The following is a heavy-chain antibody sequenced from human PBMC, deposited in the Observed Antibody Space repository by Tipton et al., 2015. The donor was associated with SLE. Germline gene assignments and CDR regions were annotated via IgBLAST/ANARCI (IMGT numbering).Heavy chain of an antibody. CDR3: ASVTYYYDSSGYPEYYFDY. CDR1: GYSISSGYY. V-gene: IGHV4-38-2*01. D-gene: IGHD3-22*01. CDR2: IYHSGST. Sequence: TLSLTCAVSGYSISSGYYWGWIRPPPGKGLEWIGSIYHSGSTYYNPSLKSRVTISVDTSKNQFSLKLSSLTAADTAVYYCASVTYYYDSSGYPEYYFDYWGQGTLVTVSS. J-gene: IGHJ4*02.